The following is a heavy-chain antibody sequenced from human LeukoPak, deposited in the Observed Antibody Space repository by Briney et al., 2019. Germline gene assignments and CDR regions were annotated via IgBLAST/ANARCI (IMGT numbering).Heavy chain of an antibody. CDR1: GFTFSSYS. Sequence: GGSLRLSCAASGFTFSSYSMNWVRQAPGKVLEWVSYISSSSSTIYYADSVKGRFTISRDNAKNSLYLQMNSLRDEDTAVYYCARDDYGDYVGLLIDYWGQGTLVTVSS. CDR2: ISSSSSTI. CDR3: ARDDYGDYVGLLIDY. J-gene: IGHJ4*02. D-gene: IGHD4-17*01. V-gene: IGHV3-48*02.